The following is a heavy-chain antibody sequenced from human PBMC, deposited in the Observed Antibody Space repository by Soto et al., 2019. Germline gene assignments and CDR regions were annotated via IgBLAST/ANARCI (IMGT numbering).Heavy chain of an antibody. Sequence: SETLSLTCTVSGDSISTFYWGWMRQSPGKELEWIGYVYYTGSTNYNPSLKSRVTISVDRSKNQFSLKLTSANAADTAVYYCARGRTVRNYADDSSDYFYVFDYWGQGTQVTVSS. CDR3: ARGRTVRNYADDSSDYFYVFDY. J-gene: IGHJ4*02. CDR2: VYYTGST. CDR1: GDSISTFY. V-gene: IGHV4-59*01. D-gene: IGHD3-22*01.